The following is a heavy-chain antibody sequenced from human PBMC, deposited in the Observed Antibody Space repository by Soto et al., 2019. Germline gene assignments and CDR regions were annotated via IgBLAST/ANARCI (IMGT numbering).Heavy chain of an antibody. D-gene: IGHD3-16*01. CDR1: GFTFSTYW. V-gene: IGHV3-74*01. CDR3: ARDGGTDTPFDY. CDR2: INSDGTNT. Sequence: GGSLRLSCAASGFTFSTYWMHWVRQDPGKGLVWVSRINSDGTNTRYADSVKGRFTTSRDNAKNTLHLQMNSLRAEDTAVYYCARDGGTDTPFDYWGQGILVTVSS. J-gene: IGHJ4*02.